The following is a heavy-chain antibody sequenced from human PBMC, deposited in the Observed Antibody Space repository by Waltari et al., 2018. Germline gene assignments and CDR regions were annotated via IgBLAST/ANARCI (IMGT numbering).Heavy chain of an antibody. V-gene: IGHV1-69*01. CDR3: ARGDTVRYCSSTSCYFYYYYGMDV. CDR2: IIPIFGTA. D-gene: IGHD2-2*01. Sequence: QVQLVQSGAEVKKPGSSVKVSCKASGGTFSSYAISWVRQAPGQGLEWMGGIIPIFGTANYAQKFQGRVTITADESTSTAYMELSSLRSEDTAVYYCARGDTVRYCSSTSCYFYYYYGMDVWGQGTTVTVSS. J-gene: IGHJ6*02. CDR1: GGTFSSYA.